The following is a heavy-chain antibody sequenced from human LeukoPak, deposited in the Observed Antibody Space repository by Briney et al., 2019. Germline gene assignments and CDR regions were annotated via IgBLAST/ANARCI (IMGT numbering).Heavy chain of an antibody. CDR2: IYYSGST. V-gene: IGHV4-59*12. J-gene: IGHJ6*03. Sequence: PSETLSLTCTVSGGSISSYYWSWIRQPPGKGLEWIGYIYYSGSTNYNPSLKSRVTISVDTSKNQFSLKLSSVTAADTAVYYCARDISGITIFGVGYYYMDVWGKGTTVTVSS. CDR1: GGSISSYY. D-gene: IGHD3-3*01. CDR3: ARDISGITIFGVGYYYMDV.